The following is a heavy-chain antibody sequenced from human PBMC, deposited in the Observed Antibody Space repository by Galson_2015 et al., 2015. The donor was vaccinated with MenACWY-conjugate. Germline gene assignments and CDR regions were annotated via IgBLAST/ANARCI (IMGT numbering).Heavy chain of an antibody. D-gene: IGHD1-26*01. CDR1: GFTFSTYW. V-gene: IGHV3-74*01. CDR3: ARLGGSYRTTSHPDY. Sequence: SLRLSCAASGFTFSTYWMHWVRHAPGKGLVWVSRINSDGRSRSYADSVKGRFTISRDNAKNTLYLQMNSLRAEDTAVYYCARLGGSYRTTSHPDYWGQGALLTVSS. CDR2: INSDGRSR. J-gene: IGHJ4*02.